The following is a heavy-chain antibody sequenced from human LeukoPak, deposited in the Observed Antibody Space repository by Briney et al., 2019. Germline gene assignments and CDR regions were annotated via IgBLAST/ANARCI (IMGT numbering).Heavy chain of an antibody. CDR2: VNHSGST. CDR3: ARGVEQWLVPHYFDY. Sequence: SETLSLTCAVYGGSFSGYYWSWSRQPPGKGLEWIGEVNHSGSTNYNPSLKSRVTISVDTSKNQFSLKLGSVTAADTAVYYCARGVEQWLVPHYFDYWGQGTLVTVSS. J-gene: IGHJ4*02. CDR1: GGSFSGYY. D-gene: IGHD6-19*01. V-gene: IGHV4-34*01.